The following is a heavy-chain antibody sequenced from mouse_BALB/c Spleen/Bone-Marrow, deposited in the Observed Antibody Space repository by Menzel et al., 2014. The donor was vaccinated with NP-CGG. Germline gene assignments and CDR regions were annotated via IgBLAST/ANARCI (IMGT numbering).Heavy chain of an antibody. J-gene: IGHJ2*01. CDR1: GFTFSSYA. Sequence: EVQVVESGGGLVKPGGSPKLSCAASGFTFSSYAMSWVRQTPEKRLEWVATISSGGSYTYYPDSVKGRFTISRDNAKNTLYLQMSSLRSEDTAMYYCARHGITRLLDYWGQGTTLTVSS. V-gene: IGHV5-9-3*01. D-gene: IGHD2-4*01. CDR2: ISSGGSYT. CDR3: ARHGITRLLDY.